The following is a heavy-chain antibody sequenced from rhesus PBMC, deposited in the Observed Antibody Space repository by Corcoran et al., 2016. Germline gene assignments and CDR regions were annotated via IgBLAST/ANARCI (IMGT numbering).Heavy chain of an antibody. J-gene: IGHJ4*01. Sequence: QVQLQESGPGVVKPSETLSLNCAVSGYSISSGYDWSRIRQPPGKRLEWIAYIYGSSGSTNYTPSLTNRVTISKDTSTNHFSLKLSSVTAADTAVYYCARGAGYLRYWGQGVLVTVSS. V-gene: IGHV4-76*01. CDR3: ARGAGYLRY. CDR1: GYSISSGYD. CDR2: IYGSSGST. D-gene: IGHD2-27*01.